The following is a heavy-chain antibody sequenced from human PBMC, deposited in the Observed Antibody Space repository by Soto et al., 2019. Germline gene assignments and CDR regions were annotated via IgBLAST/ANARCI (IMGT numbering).Heavy chain of an antibody. CDR3: ARRRWDTAMAFDAFDI. CDR1: GYSFTSYW. CDR2: IYPGDSDT. Sequence: KSGESLKISCKGSGYSFTSYWIGWVRQMPGKGLEWMGIIYPGDSDTRYSPSFQGQVTISADKSISTAYLQWSSLKASDTAMYSCARRRWDTAMAFDAFDIWGQGTMVTVSS. V-gene: IGHV5-51*01. D-gene: IGHD5-18*01. J-gene: IGHJ3*02.